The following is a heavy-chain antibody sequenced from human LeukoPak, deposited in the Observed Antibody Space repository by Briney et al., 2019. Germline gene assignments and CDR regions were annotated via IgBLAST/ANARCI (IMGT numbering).Heavy chain of an antibody. CDR2: ITSSSSYI. D-gene: IGHD2-21*01. Sequence: GGSLRLSCAASGFTFSSYSMNWVRQAPGKGLESVSSITSSSSYIYYAASVKRRFTISRDNAKNSLYLQMNSLRAEDTAVYYCGRSDSQDYGDYWGQGTLVTVSS. J-gene: IGHJ4*02. V-gene: IGHV3-21*01. CDR1: GFTFSSYS. CDR3: GRSDSQDYGDY.